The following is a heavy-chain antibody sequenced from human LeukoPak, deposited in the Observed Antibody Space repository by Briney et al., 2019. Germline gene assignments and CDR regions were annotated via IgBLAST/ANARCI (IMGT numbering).Heavy chain of an antibody. CDR3: ANKRFFGSGGGYYFDY. CDR1: GFTFSSYG. Sequence: GGSLRLSCAASGFTFSSYGMSWVRQAPGKGLEWVSAISGSGGSTYYADSVKGRLTISRDNSKNTLYLQMNSLRAEDTAVYYLANKRFFGSGGGYYFDYWGQGTLVTVSS. J-gene: IGHJ4*02. V-gene: IGHV3-23*01. CDR2: ISGSGGST. D-gene: IGHD3-10*01.